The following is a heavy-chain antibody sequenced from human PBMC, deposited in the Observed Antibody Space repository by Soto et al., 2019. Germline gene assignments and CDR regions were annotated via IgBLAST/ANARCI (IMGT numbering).Heavy chain of an antibody. CDR2: IYPGDSDT. Sequence: ESLKISCKGSGYSFTSYCIGWVRQVPGKGLEWMGIIYPGDSDTRYSPSFQGQVTISADKSISTAYLQWSSLKASDTAMYYCARDILAVAGTYYYYYGMDVWGQGTTVTVSS. D-gene: IGHD6-19*01. V-gene: IGHV5-51*01. J-gene: IGHJ6*02. CDR1: GYSFTSYC. CDR3: ARDILAVAGTYYYYYGMDV.